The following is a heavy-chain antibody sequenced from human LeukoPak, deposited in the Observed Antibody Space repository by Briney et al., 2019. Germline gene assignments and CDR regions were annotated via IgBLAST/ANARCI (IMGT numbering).Heavy chain of an antibody. D-gene: IGHD1-26*01. Sequence: EWVANIKQDGSEKYYVDSVKGRFTISRDNAKNSLYLQMNSLRAEDTAVYYCASGWDMDVWGKGTTVTVSS. CDR2: IKQDGSEK. CDR3: ASGWDMDV. V-gene: IGHV3-7*01. J-gene: IGHJ6*03.